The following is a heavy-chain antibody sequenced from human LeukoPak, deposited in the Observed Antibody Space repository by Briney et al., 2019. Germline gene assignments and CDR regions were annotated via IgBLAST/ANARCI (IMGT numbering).Heavy chain of an antibody. CDR2: ISGSGGST. Sequence: GGSLRLSCAASGFTFSSYAMSWVRQAPGKGLEWVSAISGSGGSTYYADSVKGRFTISRDNSKNTLYLQMNSLRVEDTAVYYCAKDGVYYYDSSLYYFDYWGQGTLVTVSS. CDR1: GFTFSSYA. CDR3: AKDGVYYYDSSLYYFDY. J-gene: IGHJ4*02. D-gene: IGHD3-22*01. V-gene: IGHV3-23*01.